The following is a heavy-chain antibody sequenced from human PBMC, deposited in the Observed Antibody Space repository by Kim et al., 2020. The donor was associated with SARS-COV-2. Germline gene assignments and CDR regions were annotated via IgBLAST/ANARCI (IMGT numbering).Heavy chain of an antibody. CDR3: ARQWYYDSSWESWFDP. Sequence: SETLSLTCTVSGDSISNYYWSWIRQSPGKGLEWIGYIYYTVNTNYNPSLKGRVTISVDTSKSQVSLKVNSVTAADTAVYYCARQWYYDSSWESWFDPWGQGTLVTVSS. J-gene: IGHJ5*02. CDR1: GDSISNYY. V-gene: IGHV4-59*08. CDR2: IYYTVNT. D-gene: IGHD3-22*01.